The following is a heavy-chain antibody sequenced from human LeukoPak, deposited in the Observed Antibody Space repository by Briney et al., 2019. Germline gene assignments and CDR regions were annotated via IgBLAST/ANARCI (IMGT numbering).Heavy chain of an antibody. CDR3: ARDPSSDAFYI. J-gene: IGHJ3*02. Sequence: GGSLRLSCAASGFTFSNAWMSWVRQAPGKGLEWVRRIKSKTDGGTTDYAAPVKGRFTISRDDSKNTLYLQMNSLKTEDTAVYYCARDPSSDAFYIWGQGTMVTVSS. CDR2: IKSKTDGGTT. CDR1: GFTFSNAW. V-gene: IGHV3-15*01.